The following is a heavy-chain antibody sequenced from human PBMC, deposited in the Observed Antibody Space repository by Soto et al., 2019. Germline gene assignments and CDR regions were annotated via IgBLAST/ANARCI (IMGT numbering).Heavy chain of an antibody. D-gene: IGHD3-22*01. CDR1: GFAISRSYY. J-gene: IGHJ4*02. CDR2: ISYSGST. Sequence: PSDTLSLTCAVSGFAISRSYYWGWIRQIPGKGLEWIGSISYSGSTFYNPSLKSRVTISIDTSKNHFSLKLTSVTAADTALYYCARYYFDGSGYYYGFFDYWGQGALVTVSS. CDR3: ARYYFDGSGYYYGFFDY. V-gene: IGHV4-38-2*01.